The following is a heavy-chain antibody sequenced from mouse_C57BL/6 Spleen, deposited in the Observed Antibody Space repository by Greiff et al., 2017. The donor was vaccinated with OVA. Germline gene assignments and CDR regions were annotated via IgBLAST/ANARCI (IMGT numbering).Heavy chain of an antibody. CDR3: ARPSSYTLFFAY. CDR2: ISSGSSTI. D-gene: IGHD3-3*01. V-gene: IGHV5-17*01. CDR1: GFTFSDYG. J-gene: IGHJ3*01. Sequence: EVNVVESGGGLVKPGGSLKLSCAASGFTFSDYGMHWVRQAPEKGLEWVAYISSGSSTIYYADTVKGRFTISRDNAKNTLFLQMTSLRSEDTAMYYCARPSSYTLFFAYWGQGTLVTVSA.